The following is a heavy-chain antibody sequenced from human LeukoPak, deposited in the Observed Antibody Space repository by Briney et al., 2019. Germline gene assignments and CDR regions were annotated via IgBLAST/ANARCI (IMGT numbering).Heavy chain of an antibody. CDR3: ANGGSWENWFDP. CDR2: ISGSGGST. D-gene: IGHD2-15*01. V-gene: IGHV3-23*01. CDR1: GFTFSSYA. J-gene: IGHJ5*02. Sequence: GGSLRLSCAASGFTFSSYAMSWVRQAPGKGLEWVSAISGSGGSTYYADSVKGRFTISRDNSKNTLYLQMNSLRAEDTAVHYCANGGSWENWFDPWGQGTLVTVSS.